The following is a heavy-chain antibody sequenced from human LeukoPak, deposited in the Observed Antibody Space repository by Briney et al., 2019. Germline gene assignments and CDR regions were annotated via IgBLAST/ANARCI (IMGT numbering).Heavy chain of an antibody. Sequence: GASVKVSCKASGYTFTSYDINWVRQATGQGLEWMGWMNPNSGNTGYAQKFQGRVTMTRNTSISTAYMELSSLRSGNTAVYYCARGALVVRGIYYYGMDVWGQGTTVTVSS. CDR3: ARGALVVRGIYYYGMDV. CDR2: MNPNSGNT. J-gene: IGHJ6*02. D-gene: IGHD3-10*01. V-gene: IGHV1-8*01. CDR1: GYTFTSYD.